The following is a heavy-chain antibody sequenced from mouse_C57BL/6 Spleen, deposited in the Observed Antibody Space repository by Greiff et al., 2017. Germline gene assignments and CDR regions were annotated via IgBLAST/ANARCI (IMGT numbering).Heavy chain of an antibody. CDR2: ISYSGST. CDR3: ARRAGYYFDY. CDR1: GFSFTSGYD. Sequence: EVQVVESGPGMVQPSQSLSLTCTVTGFSFTSGYDWHWIRHFPGNKLEWMGYISYSGSTNYNPSLKSRISITHDTSKNHFFLKLNSVTTEDTATYYCARRAGYYFDYWGQGTTLTVSS. V-gene: IGHV3-1*01. D-gene: IGHD3-1*01. J-gene: IGHJ2*01.